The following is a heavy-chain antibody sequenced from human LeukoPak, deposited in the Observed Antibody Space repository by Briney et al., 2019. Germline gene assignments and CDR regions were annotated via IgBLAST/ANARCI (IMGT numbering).Heavy chain of an antibody. CDR3: ARAGELRYMDV. CDR1: GFIFSDYY. D-gene: IGHD3-16*01. Sequence: GGSLRLSCAASGFIFSDYYMSWTRQAPGKGLEWVSTIKGTGLTTYYADSVKGRFTISRDNAKNSLFLQMSSLRADDTAIYYCARAGELRYMDVWGKGTAVTVSS. CDR2: IKGTGLTT. J-gene: IGHJ6*03. V-gene: IGHV3-11*04.